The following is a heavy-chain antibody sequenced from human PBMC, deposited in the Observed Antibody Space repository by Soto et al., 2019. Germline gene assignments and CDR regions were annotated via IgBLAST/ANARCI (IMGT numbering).Heavy chain of an antibody. D-gene: IGHD6-19*01. CDR1: GYSFTNYW. J-gene: IGHJ6*02. Sequence: PGESLKISCKGSGYSFTNYWIGWVRQMHGKGLEWMGIIYPGDSDTRYSPSFQGQVTISADKSISTAYLQWSSLKASDTAMYYCARVPSSGWYYYYYGMDVWGQGTTVTVSS. V-gene: IGHV5-51*01. CDR3: ARVPSSGWYYYYYGMDV. CDR2: IYPGDSDT.